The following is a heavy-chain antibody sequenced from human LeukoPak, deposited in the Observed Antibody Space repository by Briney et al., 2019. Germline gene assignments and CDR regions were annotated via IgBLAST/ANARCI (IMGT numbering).Heavy chain of an antibody. CDR1: GFTFDDYA. V-gene: IGHV3-9*01. Sequence: GGSLRLSCAASGFTFDDYAMHWVRQAPGKGLEWVSGISWNSGSIGYADSVKGRFTISRDNAKNSLYLQTNSLRAEDTALYYCAKDPLSTNSYGNFDYWGQGTLVTVSS. CDR2: ISWNSGSI. J-gene: IGHJ4*02. CDR3: AKDPLSTNSYGNFDY. D-gene: IGHD5-18*01.